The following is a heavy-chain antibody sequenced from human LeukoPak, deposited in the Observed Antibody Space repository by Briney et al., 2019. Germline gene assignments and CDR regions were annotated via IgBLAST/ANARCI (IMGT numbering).Heavy chain of an antibody. CDR3: ASAGTGDYGVYFDY. CDR1: GGSISSYY. CDR2: IYYSGST. V-gene: IGHV4-59*01. J-gene: IGHJ4*02. D-gene: IGHD4-17*01. Sequence: PSETLSLTCTVSGGSISSYYWSWIRQPPGKGLEWIGYIYYSGSTNYNPSLKSRVTISVDTSKNQFSLKLSSVTAADTAVYYCASAGTGDYGVYFDYWGQGTLVTVSS.